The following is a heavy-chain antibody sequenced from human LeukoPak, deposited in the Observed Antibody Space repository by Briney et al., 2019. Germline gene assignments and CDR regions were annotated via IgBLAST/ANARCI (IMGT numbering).Heavy chain of an antibody. V-gene: IGHV1-8*03. CDR2: MNPNSGNT. Sequence: ASVKVSCTSSGSTVTIYDINWVRQATGQGLEWRGWMNPNSGNTGYAQKFQGRVTITRNTSISTAYMELSSLRSEDTAVYCCARRLGDCSSTSCSTYYYYMDVWGKGTTVTVSS. J-gene: IGHJ6*03. CDR1: GSTVTIYD. CDR3: ARRLGDCSSTSCSTYYYYMDV. D-gene: IGHD2-2*01.